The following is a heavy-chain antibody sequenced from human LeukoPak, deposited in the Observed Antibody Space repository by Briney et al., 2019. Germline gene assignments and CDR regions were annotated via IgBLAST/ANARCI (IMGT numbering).Heavy chain of an antibody. CDR1: GLTFSSYW. J-gene: IGHJ4*02. CDR3: ARAGLIAARIFDY. Sequence: GGSLRLSCAASGLTFSSYWMSWVGKAPGKGLEWVANIKQDGSEKYYVDSVKGRFTISRDNAKNSLYLQMNSLRAEDTAVYYCARAGLIAARIFDYWGQGTLVTVSS. D-gene: IGHD6-13*01. CDR2: IKQDGSEK. V-gene: IGHV3-7*01.